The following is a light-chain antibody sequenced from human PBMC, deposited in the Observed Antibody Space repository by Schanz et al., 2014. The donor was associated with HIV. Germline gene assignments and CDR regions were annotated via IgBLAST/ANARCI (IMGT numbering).Light chain of an antibody. CDR2: DVR. J-gene: IGLJ2*01. V-gene: IGLV2-14*01. CDR3: SSYATTKDLL. CDR1: SSDVGAYNY. Sequence: QSALTQPASVSGSPGQSITISCTGTSSDVGAYNYVSWYQQRPGTAPKLLIFDVRNRPSGVSNRFSGSKSDNTASLTISGLQAEDEADYYCSSYATTKDLLFGGGTKLTVL.